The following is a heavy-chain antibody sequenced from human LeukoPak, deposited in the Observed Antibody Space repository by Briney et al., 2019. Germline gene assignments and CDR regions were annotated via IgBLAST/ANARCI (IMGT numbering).Heavy chain of an antibody. CDR2: ISGSGGSK. J-gene: IGHJ1*01. CDR1: GFTFSSYA. Sequence: GGSLRLSCAASGFTFSSYAMSWVRQAPAKGQEWVSAISGSGGSKYYADSVKGRFTISRANSKNTLYLQMNSLRAEDTAVYYCAKGYYYDSSGLEYFQHWGQGTLVTVSS. V-gene: IGHV3-23*01. D-gene: IGHD3-22*01. CDR3: AKGYYYDSSGLEYFQH.